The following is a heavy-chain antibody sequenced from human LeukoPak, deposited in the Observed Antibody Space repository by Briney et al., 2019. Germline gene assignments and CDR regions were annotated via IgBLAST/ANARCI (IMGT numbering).Heavy chain of an antibody. V-gene: IGHV1-2*02. CDR2: INPNSGGT. CDR1: GYTFTGYY. D-gene: IGHD1-14*01. Sequence: ASVKVSCKASGYTFTGYYMHWVRQAPVQGPEWMGWINPNSGGTNYAQKFQGRVTMTRDTSISTAYMELSRLRSDDTAVYYCAREAARNGLYYYYYMDVWGKGTTVTVSS. CDR3: AREAARNGLYYYYYMDV. J-gene: IGHJ6*03.